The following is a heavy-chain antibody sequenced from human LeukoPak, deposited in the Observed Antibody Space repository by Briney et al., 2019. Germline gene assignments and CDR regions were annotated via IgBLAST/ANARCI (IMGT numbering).Heavy chain of an antibody. CDR3: AREEGYDSSGYYFWYFDL. J-gene: IGHJ2*01. Sequence: GGSLRLSCAASGFAFSSYSMNWVRQAPGKGLEWVASIQSRSGLIYYADSLKGRFTISRDNAKNSVYLQMSSLRVEDSAVYYCAREEGYDSSGYYFWYFDLWGRGTLDTVSS. CDR2: IQSRSGLI. CDR1: GFAFSSYS. D-gene: IGHD3-22*01. V-gene: IGHV3-21*01.